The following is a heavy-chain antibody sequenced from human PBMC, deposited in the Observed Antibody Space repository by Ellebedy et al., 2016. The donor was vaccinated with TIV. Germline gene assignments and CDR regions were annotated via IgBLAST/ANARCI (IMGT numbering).Heavy chain of an antibody. CDR3: ARNRDANGWYVDL. CDR2: VSYAGNNK. J-gene: IGHJ5*02. D-gene: IGHD6-19*01. CDR1: GFTFSTYG. Sequence: GESLKISCAASGFTFSTYGMHWVRQAPGKGLEWVAVVSYAGNNKYYADSVKGRFTVSRDNSKNTVYLQMNSLRVEDTAVYFCARNRDANGWYVDLWGQGTLVTVSS. V-gene: IGHV3-30*03.